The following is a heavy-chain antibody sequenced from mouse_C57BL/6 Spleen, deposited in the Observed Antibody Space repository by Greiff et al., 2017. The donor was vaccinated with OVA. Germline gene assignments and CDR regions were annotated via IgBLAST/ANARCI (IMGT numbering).Heavy chain of an antibody. CDR2: IDPENGDT. V-gene: IGHV14-4*01. CDR1: GFNIKDDY. CDR3: TTVGYYGSSPFDY. J-gene: IGHJ2*01. D-gene: IGHD1-1*01. Sequence: EVQLQQSGAELVRPGASVKLSCTASGFNIKDDYMHWVKQRPEQGLEWIGWIDPENGDTEYASKFQGKATITADTSSNTAYLQLSSLTSEDTAVYYCTTVGYYGSSPFDYWGQGTTLTVSS.